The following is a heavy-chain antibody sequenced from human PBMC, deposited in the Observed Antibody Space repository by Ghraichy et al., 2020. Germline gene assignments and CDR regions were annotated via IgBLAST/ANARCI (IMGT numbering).Heavy chain of an antibody. J-gene: IGHJ4*02. D-gene: IGHD3-10*01. CDR3: ATGPAYYYGSGSRGDLDY. CDR1: GYTLTELS. Sequence: ASVKVSCKVSGYTLTELSMHWVRQAPGKGLEWMGGFDPEDGETIYAQKFQGRVTMTEDTSTDTAYMELSSLRSEDTAVYYCATGPAYYYGSGSRGDLDYWGQGTLVTVSS. CDR2: FDPEDGET. V-gene: IGHV1-24*01.